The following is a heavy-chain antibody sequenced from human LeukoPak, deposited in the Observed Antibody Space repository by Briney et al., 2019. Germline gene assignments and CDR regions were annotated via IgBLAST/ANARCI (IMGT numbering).Heavy chain of an antibody. V-gene: IGHV3-23*01. Sequence: GGSLRLSCAASGFTFSSYAMSWVRQAPGKGLEWVSAISGSGGSTYYADSVKGRFTISRDNSKNTLCLQMNSLRAEDTAVYYCAKDDLSALYGTPLFDYWGQGTLVTVSS. CDR2: ISGSGGST. D-gene: IGHD1-1*01. CDR1: GFTFSSYA. J-gene: IGHJ4*02. CDR3: AKDDLSALYGTPLFDY.